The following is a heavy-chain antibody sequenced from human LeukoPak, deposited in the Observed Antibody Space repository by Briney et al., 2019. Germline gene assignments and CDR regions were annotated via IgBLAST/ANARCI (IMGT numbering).Heavy chain of an antibody. CDR1: GGSMSSYY. V-gene: IGHV4-4*07. Sequence: PSETLSLICTVSGGSMSSYYGSWMPQPGGRGLEWIGRIYTRGSTNYNPSLKSRVTMSVDTSKNQFSLKLSSVTAADTAVYYCAREVYYYDSSGYFDWGQGTLVTVSS. CDR2: IYTRGST. CDR3: AREVYYYDSSGYFD. J-gene: IGHJ4*02. D-gene: IGHD3-22*01.